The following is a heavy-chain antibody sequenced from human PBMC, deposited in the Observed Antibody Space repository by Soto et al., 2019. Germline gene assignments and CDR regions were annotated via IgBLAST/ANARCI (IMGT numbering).Heavy chain of an antibody. CDR3: AGALSAVTPYYHGMDV. J-gene: IGHJ6*04. D-gene: IGHD4-17*01. CDR2: IYAGDSDT. CDR1: GYSVTSYR. Sequence: LQSSCKGPGYSVTSYRLSWLRQMHWKGLEWMGSIYAGDSDTIYSQSFQGQVTISADKSISTAYLQWSSLKASDTAMYYCAGALSAVTPYYHGMDVWGEGTTVTVSS. V-gene: IGHV5-51*01.